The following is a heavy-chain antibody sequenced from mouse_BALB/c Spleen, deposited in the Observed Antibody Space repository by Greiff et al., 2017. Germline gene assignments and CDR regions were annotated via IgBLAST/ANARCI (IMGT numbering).Heavy chain of an antibody. J-gene: IGHJ4*01. CDR3: ARTGGNSYYYAMDY. V-gene: IGHV5-15*02. Sequence: EVMLVESGGGLVQPGGSRKLSCAASGFTFSDYGMAWVRQAPGKGPEWVAFISNLAYSIYYADTVTGRFTISRENAKNTLYLEMSSLRSEDTAMYYCARTGGNSYYYAMDYWGQGTSVTVSS. CDR2: ISNLAYSI. CDR1: GFTFSDYG. D-gene: IGHD2-1*01.